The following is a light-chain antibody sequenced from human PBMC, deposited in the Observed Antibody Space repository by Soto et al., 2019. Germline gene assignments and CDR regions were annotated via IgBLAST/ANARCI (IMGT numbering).Light chain of an antibody. CDR1: SSDIGRYYC. V-gene: IGLV2-11*01. Sequence: QSALTQPRSVSGSPGQSVTTSCTGTSSDIGRYYCVSWYQHLPGKAPNLMIYDVSKRPSGVPDRFSGSKSGNTASLTISGLQAGDEADYYCCSCADTYSLVFGTGTKVTVL. CDR3: CSCADTYSLV. CDR2: DVS. J-gene: IGLJ1*01.